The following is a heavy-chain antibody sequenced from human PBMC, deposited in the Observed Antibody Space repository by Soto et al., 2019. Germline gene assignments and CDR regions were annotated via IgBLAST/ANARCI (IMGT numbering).Heavy chain of an antibody. CDR2: IWYDGSNK. J-gene: IGHJ6*02. CDR1: GFTFSSYG. V-gene: IGHV3-33*01. CDR3: AREGMPDSSWFSSYYYGMDV. Sequence: PGGSLRLSCAASGFTFSSYGMHWVRQAPGKGLEWVAVIWYDGSNKHYADSVKGRFTISRDNSKNTLYLQMNSLRAEDTAVYYCAREGMPDSSWFSSYYYGMDVWGQGTTVTVSS. D-gene: IGHD6-13*01.